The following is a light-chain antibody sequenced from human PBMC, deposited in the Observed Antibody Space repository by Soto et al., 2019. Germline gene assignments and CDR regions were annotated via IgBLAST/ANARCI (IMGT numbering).Light chain of an antibody. CDR1: QDISNY. J-gene: IGKJ4*01. CDR2: DAS. CDR3: QQYDNLPLT. Sequence: DILMTQSPSSLSASVGDRVTITCQASQDISNYLNWYQQKPGKAPKLLIYDASNLETGVPSRFSGSGSGTDFTFTISRLQPEDIATYYCQQYDNLPLTFGGGTKVDIK. V-gene: IGKV1-33*01.